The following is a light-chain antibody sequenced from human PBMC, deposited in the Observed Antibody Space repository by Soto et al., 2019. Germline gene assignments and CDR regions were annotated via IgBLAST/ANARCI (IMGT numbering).Light chain of an antibody. CDR3: QQYGSSPPWT. CDR1: QSVSSTY. CDR2: GAS. Sequence: EIVLTQSPGTLSLSPGERATLSCWASQSVSSTYLAWYQQKTGQAPRLRIYGASIRATGIPDRFSGSGSGADFTLTISRLEPEDVAVYYCQQYGSSPPWTFGQGTKVDIK. J-gene: IGKJ1*01. V-gene: IGKV3-20*01.